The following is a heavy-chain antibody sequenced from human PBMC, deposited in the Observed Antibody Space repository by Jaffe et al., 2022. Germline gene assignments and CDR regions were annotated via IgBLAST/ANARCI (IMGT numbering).Heavy chain of an antibody. D-gene: IGHD3-3*01. J-gene: IGHJ4*02. V-gene: IGHV3-30*18. CDR1: GFTFSSYG. CDR2: ISYDGSNK. CDR3: AKDPDFWSGFLIYYFDY. Sequence: QVQLVESGGGVVQPGRSLRLSCAASGFTFSSYGMHWVRQAPGKGLEWVAVISYDGSNKYYADSVKGRFTISRDNSKNTLYLQMNSLRAEDTAVYYCAKDPDFWSGFLIYYFDYWGQGTLVTVSS.